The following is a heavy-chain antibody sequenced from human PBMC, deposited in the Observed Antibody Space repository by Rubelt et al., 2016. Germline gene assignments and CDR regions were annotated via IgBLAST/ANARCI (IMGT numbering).Heavy chain of an antibody. Sequence: QVQLQQWGAGLLKPSETLSLTCAVYGGSFSGYYWSWIRQPPGKGLEWIGEINHSGSTNYNPSLKGGVTISVETSKNQFPLKLSSVTAADTAVYYCARAMIVVDSAYGYYFDYWGQGTLVTVSS. D-gene: IGHD3-22*01. V-gene: IGHV4-34*01. J-gene: IGHJ4*02. CDR2: INHSGST. CDR1: GGSFSGYY. CDR3: ARAMIVVDSAYGYYFDY.